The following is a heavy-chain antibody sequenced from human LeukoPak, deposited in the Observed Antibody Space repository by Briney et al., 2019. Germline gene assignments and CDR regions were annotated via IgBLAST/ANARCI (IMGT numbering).Heavy chain of an antibody. Sequence: ASVKVSCKASGGTFSSYAISWVRQAPGQGLEWMGRIIPIFGTANYAQKFQGRVTITTDESTSTAYMELSSLRSEDTAAYYCAREMATITFDYWGQGTLVTVSS. CDR2: IIPIFGTA. V-gene: IGHV1-69*05. D-gene: IGHD5-24*01. J-gene: IGHJ4*02. CDR3: AREMATITFDY. CDR1: GGTFSSYA.